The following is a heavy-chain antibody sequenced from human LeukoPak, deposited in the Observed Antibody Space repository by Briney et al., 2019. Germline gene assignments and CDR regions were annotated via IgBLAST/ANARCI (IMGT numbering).Heavy chain of an antibody. D-gene: IGHD2-2*01. CDR3: AKDAPVNIVVVPAANS. CDR1: GFTFSSQA. V-gene: IGHV3-23*01. J-gene: IGHJ4*02. Sequence: GGSLRLACAASGFTFSSQAMSWVRQAPGKGLEWVSAIRGRGGSTYYADSVKGRFTISRDNSKNPLYLQMNSLRAEDTAVYYCAKDAPVNIVVVPAANSWGQGTLVTVSS. CDR2: IRGRGGST.